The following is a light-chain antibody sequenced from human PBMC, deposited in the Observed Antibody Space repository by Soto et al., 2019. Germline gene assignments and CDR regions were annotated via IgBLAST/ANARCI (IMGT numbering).Light chain of an antibody. CDR3: QSYDSTLSARYV. V-gene: IGLV2-14*01. CDR1: SSDIGDYDY. Sequence: QSVLTQPASVSGSPGQSITISCTGTSSDIGDYDYVSWYQHLPGKAPKLLIFDVTHRPSGVSDRFSGSKSGNTASLTISGVRPEDEGDYYCQSYDSTLSARYVFGTGTKVTVL. J-gene: IGLJ1*01. CDR2: DVT.